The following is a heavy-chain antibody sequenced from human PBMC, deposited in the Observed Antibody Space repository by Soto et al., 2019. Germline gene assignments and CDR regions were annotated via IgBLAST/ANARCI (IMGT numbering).Heavy chain of an antibody. CDR3: ARSGYSSSWDENGYYYYYLDV. CDR2: ISAYNGNT. J-gene: IGHJ6*03. D-gene: IGHD6-13*01. Sequence: EASVKASCKASGYTFTSYGISWVRQATGQGLEWMGWISAYNGNTNYAQKLQGRVTMTTDTSTSTAYMELRSLRSDDTAVYYCARSGYSSSWDENGYYYYYLDVWGKGTTVTVSS. V-gene: IGHV1-18*01. CDR1: GYTFTSYG.